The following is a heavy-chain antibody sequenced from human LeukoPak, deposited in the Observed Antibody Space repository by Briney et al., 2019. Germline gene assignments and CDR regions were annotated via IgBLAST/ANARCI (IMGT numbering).Heavy chain of an antibody. Sequence: SETLSLTCTVSGGSISSSSYYWVWVSQPPGKGLERIRSAYYRGTTFYNPSLKRRVTMFVDTSKSHFSLRLSSVTASDTAVYYCARQRGYSGYDYTGTDYWGQGTLVTVSS. J-gene: IGHJ4*02. CDR2: AYYRGTT. CDR3: ARQRGYSGYDYTGTDY. CDR1: GGSISSSSYY. D-gene: IGHD5-12*01. V-gene: IGHV4-39*02.